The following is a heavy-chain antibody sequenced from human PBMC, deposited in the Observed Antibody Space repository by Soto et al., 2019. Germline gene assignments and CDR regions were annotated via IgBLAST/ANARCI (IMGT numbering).Heavy chain of an antibody. CDR1: GFTFNTHG. V-gene: IGHV3-33*01. CDR3: ARIDDYGDYVTDY. Sequence: GGSLRLSCAASGFTFNTHGMHWVRQAPGKGLEWVAVIWYDGSQRYYADFVRGRFTISRDNSQNTLYLQMTSLRAEDTAVYYCARIDDYGDYVTDYWGKGALVTVSS. CDR2: IWYDGSQR. D-gene: IGHD4-17*01. J-gene: IGHJ4*02.